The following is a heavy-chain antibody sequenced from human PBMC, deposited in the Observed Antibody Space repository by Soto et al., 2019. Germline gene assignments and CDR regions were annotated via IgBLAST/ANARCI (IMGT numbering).Heavy chain of an antibody. V-gene: IGHV3-9*01. CDR3: AKDKWEISYYFDY. Sequence: EVQLVESGGGLVQPGRSLRLSCAASGFTFDDYAMHWVRQAPGKGLEWVSGISWNSGNIGYADSVKGRFTISRDNAKNSLYLQMNSLRAEDTALYYCAKDKWEISYYFDYWGQGTLVTVSS. J-gene: IGHJ4*02. CDR1: GFTFDDYA. D-gene: IGHD3-16*02. CDR2: ISWNSGNI.